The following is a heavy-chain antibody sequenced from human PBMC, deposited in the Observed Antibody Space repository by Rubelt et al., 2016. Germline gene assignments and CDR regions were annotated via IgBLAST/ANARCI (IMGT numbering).Heavy chain of an antibody. CDR1: GGSIISDYY. V-gene: IGHV4-38-2*02. CDR2: IHYGGTT. J-gene: IGHJ3*02. CDR3: VRHHRRSCTGDCFAFDI. Sequence: QLQLQESGPGLVKPSETLSLTCTVSGGSIISDYYWGWIRQPPGKGLEWIGCIHYGGTTYHNPSLKSRVIISVDTSENQCSRKWSSLTAADSAGYYCVRHHRRSCTGDCFAFDIWGQGTMVTVSS. D-gene: IGHD2-8*02.